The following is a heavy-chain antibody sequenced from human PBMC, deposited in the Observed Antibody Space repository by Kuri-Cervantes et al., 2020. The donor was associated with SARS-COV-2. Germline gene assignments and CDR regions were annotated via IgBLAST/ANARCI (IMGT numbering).Heavy chain of an antibody. CDR3: ARVTTGTLDY. Sequence: SQTLSLICAISGDSVSSNSAGWNWIRQSPSRGLEWLGRTYYRSKWYHDYAVSVKSRIIINPDTSKNQFSLQLSSVTPDDTAVYYCARVTTGTLDYWGQGTLVTVSS. CDR1: GDSVSSNSAG. J-gene: IGHJ4*02. CDR2: TYYRSKWYH. D-gene: IGHD1-1*01. V-gene: IGHV6-1*01.